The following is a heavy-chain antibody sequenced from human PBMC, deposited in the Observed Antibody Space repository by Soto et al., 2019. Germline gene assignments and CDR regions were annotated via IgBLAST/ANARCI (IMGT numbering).Heavy chain of an antibody. CDR1: GYTITVYY. D-gene: IGHD3-10*01. CDR3: ARGGSLWFGELSAYYYGMDV. CDR2: INPNSGGT. Sequence: ASVKDSCKSSGYTITVYYMHWVRQAPGQGLEWMGWINPNSGGTNYAQKFQGWVTMTRDTSISTAYMELSRLRSDDTAVYYCARGGSLWFGELSAYYYGMDVWGQGTTVTVSS. V-gene: IGHV1-2*04. J-gene: IGHJ6*02.